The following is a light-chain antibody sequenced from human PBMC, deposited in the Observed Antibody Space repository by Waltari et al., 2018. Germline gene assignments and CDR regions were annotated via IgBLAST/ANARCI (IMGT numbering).Light chain of an antibody. V-gene: IGLV4-69*01. Sequence: QLVLTQSPSASASLGAAVKLTCTLSSGHSSHVIAWLHQQPEKGPRYLMMVNSDGSHSKGDKIPDRFAGSSSGAEHYLTIASLQSEDEADYYCQTGGHGTWVFGGGTKLTVL. CDR3: QTGGHGTWV. J-gene: IGLJ3*02. CDR2: VNSDGSH. CDR1: SGHSSHV.